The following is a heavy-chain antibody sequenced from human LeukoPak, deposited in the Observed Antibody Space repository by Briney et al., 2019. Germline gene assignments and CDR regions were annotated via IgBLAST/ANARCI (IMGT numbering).Heavy chain of an antibody. D-gene: IGHD5-18*01. CDR2: ISSSSSYI. V-gene: IGHV3-21*01. Sequence: GGSLRLSCAASGFTFSTYSMNWGRQAPGKGLEWVSSISSSSSYIYYANSVKGRFTNSRVNARKSLFLQMNSLRAEDTAVYYCASETTRGYSYGSPTDGFDLWGQGTMVTVSS. J-gene: IGHJ3*01. CDR3: ASETTRGYSYGSPTDGFDL. CDR1: GFTFSTYS.